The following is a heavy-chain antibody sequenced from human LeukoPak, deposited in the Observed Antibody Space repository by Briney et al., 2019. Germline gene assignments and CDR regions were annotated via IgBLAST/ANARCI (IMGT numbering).Heavy chain of an antibody. CDR1: GGSISSSSYY. V-gene: IGHV4-39*07. Sequence: SETLSLTCTVSGGSISSSSYYWSWIRQPPGKGLEWIGEINHSGSTNYNPSLKSRVTISVDTSKNQFSLKLSSVTAADTAMYYCARGNYDLGFLGFDIWGQGTMVTVSS. CDR3: ARGNYDLGFLGFDI. D-gene: IGHD3-16*01. J-gene: IGHJ3*02. CDR2: INHSGST.